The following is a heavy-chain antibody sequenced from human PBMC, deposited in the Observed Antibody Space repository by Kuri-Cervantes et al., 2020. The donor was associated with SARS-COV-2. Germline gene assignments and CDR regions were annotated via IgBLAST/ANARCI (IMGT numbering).Heavy chain of an antibody. V-gene: IGHV4-4*02. J-gene: IGHJ6*02. CDR3: ARDTAAGDGGYYYYGMDV. Sequence: SGPTLVKPTETLTLTCTVSGFSLSNARMGVSWIRQPPGKGLEWIGEINHSGSTNYNPSLKSRVTISVDTSKNQFSLKLSSVTAADTAVYYCARDTAAGDGGYYYYGMDVWGQGTTVTVSS. CDR2: INHSGST. D-gene: IGHD6-13*01. CDR1: GFSLSNARMG.